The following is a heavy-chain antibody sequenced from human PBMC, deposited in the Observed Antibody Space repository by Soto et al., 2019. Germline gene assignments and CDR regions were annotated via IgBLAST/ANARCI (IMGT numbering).Heavy chain of an antibody. Sequence: SETLSLTCAVYGGSFSGYYWSWIRQPPGKGLEWIGEINHSGSTNYNPSLKSRVTISVDTSKNQFSLKLSSVTAADTAVYYCARGAKQWLGRDYYYYGMDVWGQGTTVS. CDR1: GGSFSGYY. CDR2: INHSGST. V-gene: IGHV4-34*01. CDR3: ARGAKQWLGRDYYYYGMDV. J-gene: IGHJ6*02. D-gene: IGHD6-19*01.